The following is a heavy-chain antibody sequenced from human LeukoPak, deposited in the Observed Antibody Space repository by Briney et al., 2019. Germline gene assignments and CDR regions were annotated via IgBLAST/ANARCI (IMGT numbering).Heavy chain of an antibody. J-gene: IGHJ3*02. CDR2: MNPNSGNT. CDR1: GYTFPSYD. D-gene: IGHD3-22*01. Sequence: SSVKVSCMASGYTFPSYDINWVRQATGQGLEWVGWMNPNSGNTGCPQNFQGRVTITSNTSISTAYMELSSLRSEDTAVYYRARARAYYDSSGYSLDAFDIWGQGTMVTVSS. CDR3: ARARAYYDSSGYSLDAFDI. V-gene: IGHV1-8*03.